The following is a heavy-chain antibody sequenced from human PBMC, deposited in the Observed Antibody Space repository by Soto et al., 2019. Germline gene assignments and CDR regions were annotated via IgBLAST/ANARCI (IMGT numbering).Heavy chain of an antibody. CDR2: IYYSGST. CDR3: ARSTMIGLLRY. V-gene: IGHV4-59*08. Sequence: SQTLSVPCTVSGGSISSYYWRWIRQPPGKGLEWIGYIYYSGSTNYTPSLKSRVTISVDTSNTQFSLKLSSVTAADTAVYYCARSTMIGLLRYWGQGTLVTVSS. J-gene: IGHJ4*02. CDR1: GGSISSYY. D-gene: IGHD3-22*01.